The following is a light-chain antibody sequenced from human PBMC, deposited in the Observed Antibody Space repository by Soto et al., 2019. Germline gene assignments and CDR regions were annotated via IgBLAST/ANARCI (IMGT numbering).Light chain of an antibody. Sequence: EIVLTQSPGTLSLSPGERATLSCRASQSVSSDYLAWYQQKPGQAPRLLMSGASSRATGIPDRFSGSGSGTDFTLTISRLEPEDFAVYYCQQYGDSPTWTFGQGTKVEIK. CDR2: GAS. CDR3: QQYGDSPTWT. J-gene: IGKJ1*01. CDR1: QSVSSDY. V-gene: IGKV3-20*01.